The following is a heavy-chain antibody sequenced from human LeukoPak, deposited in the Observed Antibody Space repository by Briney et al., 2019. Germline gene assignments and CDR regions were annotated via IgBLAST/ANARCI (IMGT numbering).Heavy chain of an antibody. D-gene: IGHD3-10*01. CDR2: INPSVGGT. CDR1: GGTFSSYA. V-gene: IGHV1-46*03. J-gene: IGHJ4*02. Sequence: VASVKVSCKASGGTFSSYAISWVRQAPGQGLEWMGIINPSVGGTTYARKFQGRVTMTRDTSTSTVYMELSSLRSEDTAVYYCARHGSGRYYPAEGRVDYWGQGTLVTVSS. CDR3: ARHGSGRYYPAEGRVDY.